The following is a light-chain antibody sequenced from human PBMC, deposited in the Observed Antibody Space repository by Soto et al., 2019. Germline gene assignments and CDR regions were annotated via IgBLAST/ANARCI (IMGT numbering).Light chain of an antibody. Sequence: EIVLTPSPATLSLSPVERATLSCRASRTVIRNNLAWHQQKPGQTPRLLVYGASNRATGIPDRFSGSGSGTDFTLTISRLEPDDFAVYYCQQHGTSPITFGQGTRLEIK. J-gene: IGKJ5*01. CDR1: RTVIRNN. CDR2: GAS. V-gene: IGKV3-20*01. CDR3: QQHGTSPIT.